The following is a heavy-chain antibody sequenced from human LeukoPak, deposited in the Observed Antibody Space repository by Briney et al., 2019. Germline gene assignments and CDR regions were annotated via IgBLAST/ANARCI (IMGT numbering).Heavy chain of an antibody. CDR2: IYISGSGST. CDR1: DDSINGFY. V-gene: IGHV4-4*07. J-gene: IGHJ6*03. D-gene: IGHD6-19*01. Sequence: SETLSLTCTVSDDSINGFYWNWIRQPAGKGLEWIGRIYISGSGSTNYNPSLKSRVTMSVDTSKNQFSLKLSSVTAADTAVYYCARDKRVAVAGTYIYYYYMDVWGNGTTVTISS. CDR3: ARDKRVAVAGTYIYYYYMDV.